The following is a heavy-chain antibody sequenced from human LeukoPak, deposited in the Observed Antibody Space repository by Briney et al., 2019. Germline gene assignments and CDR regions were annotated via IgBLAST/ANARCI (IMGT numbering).Heavy chain of an antibody. V-gene: IGHV3-21*01. J-gene: IGHJ4*02. Sequence: GGSLRLSCAASGFTFSSYSMNWVRQAPGKGLEWVSSISSSSSSIYYADSVKGRFTISRDNAKNSLYLQINSLRAEDTAVYHCGTTPAYYDSSGYYHFGDNWGQRTLVTASS. D-gene: IGHD3-22*01. CDR3: GTTPAYYDSSGYYHFGDN. CDR1: GFTFSSYS. CDR2: ISSSSSSI.